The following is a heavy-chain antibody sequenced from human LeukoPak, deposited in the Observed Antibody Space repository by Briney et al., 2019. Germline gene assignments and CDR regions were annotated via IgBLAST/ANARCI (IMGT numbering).Heavy chain of an antibody. CDR1: GFTFSNFV. CDR2: ISESGTST. J-gene: IGHJ4*02. D-gene: IGHD2-21*01. Sequence: GGSLRLSCAASGFTFSNFVMTWVRQAPGKGLEWISAISESGTSTYYADSVKGRFTISRDNAENSLYLQVNSLRVDDTAVYYCARSDSKSTVDYWGQGTLVTVSS. V-gene: IGHV3-23*01. CDR3: ARSDSKSTVDY.